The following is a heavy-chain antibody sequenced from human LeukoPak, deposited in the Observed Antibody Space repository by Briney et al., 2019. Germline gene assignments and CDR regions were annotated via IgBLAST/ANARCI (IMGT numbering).Heavy chain of an antibody. CDR2: ISYDGSNK. CDR1: GFTFSSYG. D-gene: IGHD2-8*01. V-gene: IGHV3-30*03. Sequence: HPGRSLRLSCAASGFTFSSYGMHWVRQAPGKGLEWVAVISYDGSNKYYADSVKGRFTISRDNSKNTLYLQMNSLRAEDTAVYYCARLGALDCTNGVCYTDPRWLVPWYFDYWGQGTLVTVSS. CDR3: ARLGALDCTNGVCYTDPRWLVPWYFDY. J-gene: IGHJ4*02.